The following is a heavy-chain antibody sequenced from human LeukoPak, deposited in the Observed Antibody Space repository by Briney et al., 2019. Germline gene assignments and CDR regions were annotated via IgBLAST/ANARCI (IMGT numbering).Heavy chain of an antibody. CDR1: GGSISSYY. D-gene: IGHD6-19*01. CDR3: ASAIALHAVAGIAFDI. Sequence: SETLSLTCTVSGGSISSYYWSWIRQPAGKGLEWIGRIHTSGSTNYNPSLKSRVTMSVDTSKNQFSLKLSSVTAADTAVYYCASAIALHAVAGIAFDIWGQGTMVTVSS. J-gene: IGHJ3*02. V-gene: IGHV4-4*07. CDR2: IHTSGST.